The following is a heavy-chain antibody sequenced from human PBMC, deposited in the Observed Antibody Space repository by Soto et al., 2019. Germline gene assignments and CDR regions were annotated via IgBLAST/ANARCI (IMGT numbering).Heavy chain of an antibody. Sequence: GGSLRLSCAASGFTFNTYAMTWVRQAPGKGLEWVSAISGSGGTTYYADSVKGRFTISRDNSKNTMFLQMNSLRADDTAVYYCAKGLVGGSPYYFDYWGQGTPVTVSS. J-gene: IGHJ4*02. CDR2: ISGSGGTT. V-gene: IGHV3-23*01. CDR3: AKGLVGGSPYYFDY. D-gene: IGHD1-26*01. CDR1: GFTFNTYA.